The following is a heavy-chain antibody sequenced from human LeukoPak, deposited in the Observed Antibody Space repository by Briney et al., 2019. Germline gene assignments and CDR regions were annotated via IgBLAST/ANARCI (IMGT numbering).Heavy chain of an antibody. V-gene: IGHV6-1*01. Sequence: SQTLSLTCAISGDSVSSNSAAWNWIRQSPSRGLEWLGRTYYRSKWYNDYAVSVKSRITINPDASKNQFSLQLNSVTPEDTAVYYCARDRRADYYGSGSYYNGAFDYWGQGTLVTVSS. J-gene: IGHJ4*02. CDR3: ARDRRADYYGSGSYYNGAFDY. D-gene: IGHD3-10*01. CDR2: TYYRSKWYN. CDR1: GDSVSSNSAA.